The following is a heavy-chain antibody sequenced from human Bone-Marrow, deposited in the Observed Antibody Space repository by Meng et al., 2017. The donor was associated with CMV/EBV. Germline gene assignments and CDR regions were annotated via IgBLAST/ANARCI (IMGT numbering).Heavy chain of an antibody. Sequence: GESLKISCAASGFTFTSYWMSWVRQAPGKGLEWVANIKQDGSEKYYVDSVKGRFTISRDNAKNSLYLQMNSLRAEDTAVYYCARDLDSYDSSAYYATWGQGKLVNVSS. CDR2: IKQDGSEK. CDR1: GFTFTSYW. J-gene: IGHJ5*02. D-gene: IGHD3-22*01. V-gene: IGHV3-7*01. CDR3: ARDLDSYDSSAYYAT.